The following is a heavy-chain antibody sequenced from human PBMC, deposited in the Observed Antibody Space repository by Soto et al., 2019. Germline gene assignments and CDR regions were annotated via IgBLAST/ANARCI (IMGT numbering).Heavy chain of an antibody. J-gene: IGHJ4*02. V-gene: IGHV1-69*06. CDR1: GGTFSSNA. Sequence: QVQLVQSGAEVKKPGSSVTVSCKASGGTFSSNAISWVRQAPGQGLEWMGGIIPIYASPNYAQNFQGRVTVTADKATSTAYLELSRLKFADSAIYYCAVTVTGSRSPLAHWGRGTLVIVSS. D-gene: IGHD3-9*01. CDR2: IIPIYASP. CDR3: AVTVTGSRSPLAH.